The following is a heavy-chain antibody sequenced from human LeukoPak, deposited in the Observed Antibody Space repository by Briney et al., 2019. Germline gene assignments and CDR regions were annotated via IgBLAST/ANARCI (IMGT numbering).Heavy chain of an antibody. D-gene: IGHD6-13*01. CDR3: ARGIAALEGWFDP. V-gene: IGHV4-39*01. CDR1: GGSISSSSYY. Sequence: SETLSLTCTVSGGSISSSSYYWGWIRQPPGKGLEWIGSIYYSGSTYYNPSLKSRVTISVDTSKNQFSLKLSSVTAADTAVYYCARGIAALEGWFDPWGQGTLVTVSS. J-gene: IGHJ5*02. CDR2: IYYSGST.